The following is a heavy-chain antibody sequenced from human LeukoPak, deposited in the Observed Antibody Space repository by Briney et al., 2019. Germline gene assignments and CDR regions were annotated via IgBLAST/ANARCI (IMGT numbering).Heavy chain of an antibody. V-gene: IGHV4-30-2*01. Sequence: PSQTLSLTCAVSGGSISGGGYSWGWIRQPTGKGLESIGYMSDSGSSYYNPSLKSRVTISVDRSKNHFSLKLSSVTAADTAVYYCARYDLLPGSHDAFDIWGQGTMVTVSS. J-gene: IGHJ3*02. CDR1: GGSISGGGYS. D-gene: IGHD3-9*01. CDR2: MSDSGSS. CDR3: ARYDLLPGSHDAFDI.